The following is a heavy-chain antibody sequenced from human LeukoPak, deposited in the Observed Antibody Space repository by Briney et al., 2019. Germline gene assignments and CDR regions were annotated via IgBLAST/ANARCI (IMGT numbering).Heavy chain of an antibody. V-gene: IGHV3-43D*03. Sequence: PGGSLRLSCAASGFTFDNYAMHWVRQVPGKGLEWVSVVSWDGGTTYVADSVKGRFTMSRDNSANSLFLEMNSLRIEDTALYYCAKDFSEFSSSSGFGYWGEGTLVTGSS. J-gene: IGHJ4*01. CDR3: AKDFSEFSSSSGFGY. D-gene: IGHD6-6*01. CDR1: GFTFDNYA. CDR2: VSWDGGTT.